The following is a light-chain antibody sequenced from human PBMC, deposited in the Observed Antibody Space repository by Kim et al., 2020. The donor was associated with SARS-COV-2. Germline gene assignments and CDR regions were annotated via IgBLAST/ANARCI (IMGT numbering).Light chain of an antibody. CDR1: SSNVGQNF. CDR3: ASWDDSLSGSV. Sequence: HTHTILCSGGSSNVGQNFVFWYQQLPGAAPNLVLYNNSPRPSGVPARFSGSKSGTAASLTISGLQSEDEADYYCASWDDSLSGSVFGGGTQLTVL. J-gene: IGLJ7*01. V-gene: IGLV1-47*02. CDR2: NNS.